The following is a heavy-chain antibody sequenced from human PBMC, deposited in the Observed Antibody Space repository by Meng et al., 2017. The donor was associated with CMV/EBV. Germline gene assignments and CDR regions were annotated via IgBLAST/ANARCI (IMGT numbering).Heavy chain of an antibody. D-gene: IGHD3-22*01. Sequence: SLKISCAVSGFIFDDYSMHWVRQAPGKGPEWLLSLNWNSNHIGQAESVKGRFAISRDNAKNSLYLQMNSLRVEDTAVYYCVKDGFSYQSSEGTFESWGQGTRVTVSS. V-gene: IGHV3-9*01. CDR1: GFIFDDYS. J-gene: IGHJ4*02. CDR3: VKDGFSYQSSEGTFES. CDR2: LNWNSNHI.